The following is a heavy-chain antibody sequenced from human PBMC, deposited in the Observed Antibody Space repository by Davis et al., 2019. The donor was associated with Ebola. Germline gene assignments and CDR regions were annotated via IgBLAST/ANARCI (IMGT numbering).Heavy chain of an antibody. Sequence: GESLKISCEGSNFTFSSYGMHWVRQAPGKGLEWVAVISYDGSNKYYADSVKGRFTISRDNSKNTLYLQMNSLRAEDTAVYYCAKGGIWDYWGQGTLVTVSS. CDR3: AKGGIWDY. D-gene: IGHD3-10*01. CDR1: NFTFSSYG. V-gene: IGHV3-30*18. CDR2: ISYDGSNK. J-gene: IGHJ4*02.